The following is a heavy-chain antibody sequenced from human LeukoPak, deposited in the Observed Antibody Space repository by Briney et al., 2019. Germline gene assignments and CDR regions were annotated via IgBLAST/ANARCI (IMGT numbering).Heavy chain of an antibody. CDR3: ARWPWFEGAFDI. CDR1: GFTFSTYA. V-gene: IGHV3-23*01. Sequence: PGGSLRLSCAASGFTFSTYAMSWVRQAPGKGLEWVSGLSGSGSSAYYADSVKGRFTISRNNSKNTLYLEMNSLRAEDTAVYYCARWPWFEGAFDIWGQGTMVTVSS. CDR2: LSGSGSSA. J-gene: IGHJ3*02. D-gene: IGHD3-10*01.